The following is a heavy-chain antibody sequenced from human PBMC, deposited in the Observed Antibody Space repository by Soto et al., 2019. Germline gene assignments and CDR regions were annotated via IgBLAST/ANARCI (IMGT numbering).Heavy chain of an antibody. J-gene: IGHJ6*02. CDR3: ARWDHDYGYLDV. CDR1: GDSVSSNRGA. D-gene: IGHD4-17*01. CDR2: TYYRSKWYN. Sequence: SQTLALTCDISGDSVSSNRGAWTWIRQSPSRGLEWLGRTYYRSKWYNEYGLSVKSRITINADTCKNQFSLQLNSVTPEDAAVYYCARWDHDYGYLDVWGLGTTVTVSS. V-gene: IGHV6-1*01.